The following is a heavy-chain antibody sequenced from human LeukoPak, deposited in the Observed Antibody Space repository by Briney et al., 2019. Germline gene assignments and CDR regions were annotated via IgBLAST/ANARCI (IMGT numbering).Heavy chain of an antibody. CDR2: VSGSGST. CDR3: ARTYYDILTGYYPRSNWFDP. Sequence: SEILSLTCLVSGDSMRSDFWSWLRQPPGKGLEWIGYVSGSGSTNYNPSLKSRVTISVDTSKNQFSLKLSSVTAADTAVYYCARTYYDILTGYYPRSNWFDPWGQGTLVTVSS. CDR1: GDSMRSDF. D-gene: IGHD3-9*01. J-gene: IGHJ5*02. V-gene: IGHV4-59*01.